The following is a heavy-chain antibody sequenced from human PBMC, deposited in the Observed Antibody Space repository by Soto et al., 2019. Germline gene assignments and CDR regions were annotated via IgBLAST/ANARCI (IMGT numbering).Heavy chain of an antibody. CDR3: ARGLFSRYDILTGPRRDNWFDL. J-gene: IGHJ5*02. CDR1: GYTFSSYD. Sequence: QVQLVQSGAEVKKAGASVKVSCKASGYTFSSYDIYWVRQATGQGLEWMGWMNPYSGNTGNAQKFQGRVTMTRNTSITTAYMELSSLRSEDTAVYFCARGLFSRYDILTGPRRDNWFDLWGQGTLVTVSS. V-gene: IGHV1-8*01. CDR2: MNPYSGNT. D-gene: IGHD3-9*01.